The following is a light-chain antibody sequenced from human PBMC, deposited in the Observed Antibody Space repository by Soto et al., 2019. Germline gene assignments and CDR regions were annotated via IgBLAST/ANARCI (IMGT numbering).Light chain of an antibody. CDR1: QSVYANY. V-gene: IGKV3-20*01. Sequence: EIVLTQSPDTLSLSPGERDTLSCRASQSVYANYLAWYQQKPGQAPRLLIYSGSDRAIGIPDRFSGTGSGTDFTLTISRLEPEDFAVYYCHQYGRSSTFGQGTKLEIK. J-gene: IGKJ2*01. CDR3: HQYGRSST. CDR2: SGS.